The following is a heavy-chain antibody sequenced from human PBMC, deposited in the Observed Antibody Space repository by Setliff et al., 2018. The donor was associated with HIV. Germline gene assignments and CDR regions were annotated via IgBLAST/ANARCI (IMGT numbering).Heavy chain of an antibody. J-gene: IGHJ2*01. CDR1: GGSFSNHA. CDR3: ATTPPHTFWYFDL. CDR2: IIPVFGTA. V-gene: IGHV1-69*13. Sequence: SVKVSCKASGGSFSNHAISWVRQAPGQGPEWMGGIIPVFGTANYAQKFLGRVTITADEYTTTAYMELSSLRSEDTAWYYCATTPPHTFWYFDLWGRGTLVTVSS.